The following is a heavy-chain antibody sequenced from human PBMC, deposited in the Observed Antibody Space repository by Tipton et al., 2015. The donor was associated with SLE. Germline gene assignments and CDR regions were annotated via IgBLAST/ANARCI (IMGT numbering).Heavy chain of an antibody. CDR2: IYYSGST. Sequence: TLSLTCTVSGGSLRSHYWSWIRQRPGKGLEWVGYIYYSGSTNKNPSLQSRVSMSADTSKSQISLKLTSVTAADTAVYFCARGLVMGRYDAFDTWGQGTMVTVSS. CDR1: GGSLRSHY. V-gene: IGHV4-59*11. CDR3: ARGLVMGRYDAFDT. J-gene: IGHJ3*02. D-gene: IGHD3-9*01.